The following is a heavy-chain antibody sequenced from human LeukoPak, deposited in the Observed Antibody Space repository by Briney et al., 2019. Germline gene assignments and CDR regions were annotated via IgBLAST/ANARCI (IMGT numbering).Heavy chain of an antibody. Sequence: RPGRSLRLSCAASGFTFSSYAMHCVRPAPGKGLEWVAVISKDGSNKYYANSVKGLFTISRDNSKNTLYLQMNSLRAEDTAVYYCARDQKYCSGGSCYSKLRGYYYYYMDVWGKGTTVTVSS. CDR3: ARDQKYCSGGSCYSKLRGYYYYYMDV. D-gene: IGHD2-15*01. V-gene: IGHV3-30*04. CDR1: GFTFSSYA. J-gene: IGHJ6*03. CDR2: ISKDGSNK.